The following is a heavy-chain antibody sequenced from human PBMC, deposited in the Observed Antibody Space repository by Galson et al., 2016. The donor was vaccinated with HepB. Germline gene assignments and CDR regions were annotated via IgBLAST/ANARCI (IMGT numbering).Heavy chain of an antibody. D-gene: IGHD4-23*01. CDR3: ARSYGGYAFDI. V-gene: IGHV4-59*01. J-gene: IGHJ3*02. CDR1: GGSISPYF. CDR2: IYFSGTT. Sequence: LSLTCTVSGGSISPYFWSWIRRPPGKGLEWIAYIYFSGTTNYNPSLKSRFTISLDTSKGQFSLKVSSVTAADSAVYYCARSYGGYAFDIWGQGTMVTVSS.